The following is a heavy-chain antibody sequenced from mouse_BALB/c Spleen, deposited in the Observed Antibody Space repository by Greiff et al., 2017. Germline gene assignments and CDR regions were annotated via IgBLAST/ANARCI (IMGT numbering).Heavy chain of an antibody. V-gene: IGHV5-15*02. CDR3: ARDDSSGYVDAMDY. J-gene: IGHJ4*01. Sequence: EVQGVESGGGLVQPGGSRKLSCAASGFTFSDYGMAWVRQAPGKGPEWVAFISNLAYSIYYEDTVTGRFTISRENAKNTLYLEMSSLRSEDTAMYYCARDDSSGYVDAMDYWGQGTSVTVSS. CDR2: ISNLAYSI. CDR1: GFTFSDYG. D-gene: IGHD3-2*01.